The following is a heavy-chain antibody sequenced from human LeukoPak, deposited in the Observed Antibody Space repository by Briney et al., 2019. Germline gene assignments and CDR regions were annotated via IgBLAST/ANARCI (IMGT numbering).Heavy chain of an antibody. CDR1: GGSISSGSYY. CDR3: ARVSILWFERVHYYYMDV. V-gene: IGHV4-61*02. J-gene: IGHJ6*03. Sequence: SETLSLTCTVSGGSISSGSYYWSWIRQPAGKGLEWIGRIYTSGSTNYNPSLKSRVTISVDTSKNQFSLKLSSVTAADTAVYYCARVSILWFERVHYYYMDVWGKGTTVTISS. CDR2: IYTSGST. D-gene: IGHD3-10*01.